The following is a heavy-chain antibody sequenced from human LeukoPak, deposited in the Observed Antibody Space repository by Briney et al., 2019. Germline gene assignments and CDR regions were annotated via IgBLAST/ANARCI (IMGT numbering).Heavy chain of an antibody. CDR3: ARYQQLAPFDAFDI. D-gene: IGHD6-13*01. J-gene: IGHJ3*02. CDR1: GGSISSYY. CDR2: IYTSGST. V-gene: IGHV4-4*07. Sequence: SETLSLTCTVSGGSISSYYWSWIRQPAGKGLEWIGRIYTSGSTNYNPSLKSRVTMSVDTSKNQFSLKLSSVTAADTAVYYCARYQQLAPFDAFDIWGQGTMVTVSS.